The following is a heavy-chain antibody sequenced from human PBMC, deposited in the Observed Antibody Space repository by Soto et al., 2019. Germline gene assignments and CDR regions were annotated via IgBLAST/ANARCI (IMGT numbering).Heavy chain of an antibody. CDR3: ARVNLAAAGEFDY. J-gene: IGHJ4*02. CDR1: SDSVSNHNW. V-gene: IGHV4-4*02. D-gene: IGHD6-13*01. Sequence: QVQLQESGPGLVKPSETLSLTCAVSSDSVSNHNWWGWVRQPPGQGLEWIGEVYRTGSTNYNPSLKSRVAVSMDKSKNLFSLRLFFVTAADTAVYYCARVNLAAAGEFDYWGQGALVTVSS. CDR2: VYRTGST.